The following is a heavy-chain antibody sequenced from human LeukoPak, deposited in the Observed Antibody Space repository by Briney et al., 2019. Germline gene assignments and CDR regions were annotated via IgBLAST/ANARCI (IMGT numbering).Heavy chain of an antibody. V-gene: IGHV1-3*01. CDR1: GYTFTSYA. CDR3: ARILGYCSSTSCYDWFDP. Sequence: GASVKVSFTASGYTFTSYAMHWVRQAPGQGLEWMGWINAGNGNTKYSQKFQGRVTITRDTSASTAYMELSSLRSEDTAVYYCARILGYCSSTSCYDWFDPWGQGTLVTVSS. CDR2: INAGNGNT. J-gene: IGHJ5*02. D-gene: IGHD2-2*01.